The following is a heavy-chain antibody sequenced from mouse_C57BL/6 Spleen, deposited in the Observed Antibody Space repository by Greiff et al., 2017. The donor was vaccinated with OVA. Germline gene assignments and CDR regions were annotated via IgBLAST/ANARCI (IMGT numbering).Heavy chain of an antibody. CDR2: IYPRNSDT. D-gene: IGHD2-2*01. V-gene: IGHV1-5*01. Sequence: EVQLHQSGPELARPGASVKMSCKSSGYTFTSYCMHWVKQRPGKGLEWIGDIYPRNSDTSYNQKFKGKAKLTVVKSSRTAYMELSSLTNEDSAVYNGTREEIYYGYAYYAMDYWGQGTSVTVSS. CDR3: TREEIYYGYAYYAMDY. CDR1: GYTFTSYC. J-gene: IGHJ4*01.